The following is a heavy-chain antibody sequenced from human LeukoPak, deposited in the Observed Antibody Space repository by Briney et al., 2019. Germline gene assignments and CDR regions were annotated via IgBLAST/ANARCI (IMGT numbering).Heavy chain of an antibody. D-gene: IGHD6-19*01. CDR3: ARLISSGWSNWFDP. Sequence: PSETLSLTCIVSGGSISSSSYYWGWIRQPPGKGLEWIGSIYYSGSTYYNPSLKSRVTISVDTSKNQFSLKLSSVTAADTAVYYCARLISSGWSNWFDPWGQGTLVTVSS. CDR1: GGSISSSSYY. V-gene: IGHV4-39*07. CDR2: IYYSGST. J-gene: IGHJ5*02.